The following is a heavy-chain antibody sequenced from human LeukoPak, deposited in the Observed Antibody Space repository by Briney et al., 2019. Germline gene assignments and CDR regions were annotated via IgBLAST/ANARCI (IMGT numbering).Heavy chain of an antibody. Sequence: GGSLRLSCAASGFTFSSYWTHWVRQAPGKGLVWVSRINNDGSNTNYADSVKGRFTISRDNAKNTLYLQMNSLRAEDTALYYCARDSYSYFDFWGLGTLVTVSS. CDR2: INNDGSNT. J-gene: IGHJ4*02. CDR1: GFTFSSYW. CDR3: ARDSYSYFDF. D-gene: IGHD4-11*01. V-gene: IGHV3-74*01.